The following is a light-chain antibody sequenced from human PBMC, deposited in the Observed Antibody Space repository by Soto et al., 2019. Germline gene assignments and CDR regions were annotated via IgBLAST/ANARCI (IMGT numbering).Light chain of an antibody. J-gene: IGKJ1*01. V-gene: IGKV1-5*03. Sequence: DIQMTQSPSTLSGSVGDRVTITCRASQTISSWLAWYQQEPGKAPKLLIYKASTLKSGVPSRFSGSGSGTELTLTISSLQPDDFATYSCQHYNSYSEAFGQGTKVDIK. CDR1: QTISSW. CDR3: QHYNSYSEA. CDR2: KAS.